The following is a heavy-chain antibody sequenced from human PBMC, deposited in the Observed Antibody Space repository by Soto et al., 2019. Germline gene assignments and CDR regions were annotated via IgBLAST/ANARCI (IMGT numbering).Heavy chain of an antibody. CDR1: GFTFSSYG. J-gene: IGHJ4*02. CDR3: AKDPTPQYYDFWSGYYEYY. Sequence: GGSLRLSCAASGFTFSSYGMHWVRQTPGKGLEWVAVISYDGSNKYYADSVKGRFTISRDNSKNTLYLQMNSLRAEDTAVYYCAKDPTPQYYDFWSGYYEYYGGQGTLVTVSS. V-gene: IGHV3-30*18. D-gene: IGHD3-3*01. CDR2: ISYDGSNK.